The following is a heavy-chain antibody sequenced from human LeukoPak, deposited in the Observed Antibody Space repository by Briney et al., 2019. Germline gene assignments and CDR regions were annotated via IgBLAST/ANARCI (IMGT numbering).Heavy chain of an antibody. V-gene: IGHV3-66*01. Sequence: PGGSLRLSCAASGFTVSSNYMSWARQAPGKGLEWVSVIYSGGSTYYADSVKGRFTISRDNSKNTLYLQMNSLRAEDTAVYYCASMWSYYDSSGYYEGRYYFDYWGQGTLVTVSS. D-gene: IGHD3-22*01. CDR2: IYSGGST. CDR3: ASMWSYYDSSGYYEGRYYFDY. J-gene: IGHJ4*02. CDR1: GFTVSSNY.